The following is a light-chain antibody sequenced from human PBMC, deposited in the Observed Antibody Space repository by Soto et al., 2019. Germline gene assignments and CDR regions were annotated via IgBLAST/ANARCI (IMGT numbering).Light chain of an antibody. Sequence: SYELTQPPSVSVSPGQTASIPCPGDKLGDKYACWYQQKPGQSPVLVIYQDSKRPSGIPERFSGSNSGNTATLTISGTQAMDEADYYCQAWDSSVVFGGGTKVTVL. CDR1: KLGDKY. CDR2: QDS. J-gene: IGLJ2*01. CDR3: QAWDSSVV. V-gene: IGLV3-1*01.